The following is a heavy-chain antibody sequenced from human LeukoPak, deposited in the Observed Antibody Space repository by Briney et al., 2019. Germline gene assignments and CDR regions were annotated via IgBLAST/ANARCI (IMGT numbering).Heavy chain of an antibody. V-gene: IGHV4-39*07. CDR3: ARGRTYYYYYYMDV. Sequence: PSETLSLTCTVSGGSISSSSYYWGWIRQPPGKGLEWIGSIYYSGSTYYNPSLKSRVTISVDTSKNQFSLKLSSVTAADTAVYYCARGRTYYYYYYMDVWGKGTTVTVSS. J-gene: IGHJ6*03. CDR2: IYYSGST. CDR1: GGSISSSSYY.